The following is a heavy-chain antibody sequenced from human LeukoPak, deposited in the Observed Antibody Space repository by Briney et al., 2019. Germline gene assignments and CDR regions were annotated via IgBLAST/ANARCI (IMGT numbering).Heavy chain of an antibody. Sequence: SETLSLTCTVSGGSISGTYYYWGWIRQPPGKGLEWIGSVYYSATPYYNPSLKSRVTISVDTSTNQFSLKLNSVTAADTAVYYCARLSRYCSGGSCYGENWLDSWGQGTLVTVSS. CDR2: VYYSATP. J-gene: IGHJ5*01. CDR3: ARLSRYCSGGSCYGENWLDS. V-gene: IGHV4-39*07. CDR1: GGSISGTYYY. D-gene: IGHD2-15*01.